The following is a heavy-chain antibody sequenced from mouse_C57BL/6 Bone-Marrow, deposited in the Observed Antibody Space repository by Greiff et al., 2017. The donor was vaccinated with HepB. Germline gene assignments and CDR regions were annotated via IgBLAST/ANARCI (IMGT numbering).Heavy chain of an antibody. CDR3: AREGYDYDGD. CDR1: GYSFTGYY. Sequence: VQLQQSGPELVKPGASVKISCKASGYSFTGYYMNWVKQSPEKSLEWIGEINPSTGGTTYNQKFKAKATLTVDKSSSTAYMQLKSLTSEDSAVYYCAREGYDYDGDWGQGTLVTVSA. D-gene: IGHD2-4*01. J-gene: IGHJ3*01. V-gene: IGHV1-42*01. CDR2: INPSTGGT.